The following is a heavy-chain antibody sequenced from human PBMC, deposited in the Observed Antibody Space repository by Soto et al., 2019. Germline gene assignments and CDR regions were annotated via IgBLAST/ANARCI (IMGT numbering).Heavy chain of an antibody. V-gene: IGHV1-3*01. J-gene: IGHJ4*02. CDR1: GYTFTSYA. CDR2: INAGNGNT. CDR3: AREEDLRFLEWLPNFDY. Sequence: PSVKVSCRASGYTFTSYAMHWVRQAPGQRLEWMGWINAGNGNTKYSQKLQGRVTITRDTSASTAYMELSSLRSEDTAVYYCAREEDLRFLEWLPNFDYWGQGTLVTVSS. D-gene: IGHD3-3*01.